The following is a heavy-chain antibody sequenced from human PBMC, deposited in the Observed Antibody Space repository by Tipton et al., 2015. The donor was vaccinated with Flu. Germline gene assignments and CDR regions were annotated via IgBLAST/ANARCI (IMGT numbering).Heavy chain of an antibody. CDR2: INPNSGGT. V-gene: IGHV1-2*02. CDR1: GYTFTGYY. J-gene: IGHJ4*02. CDR3: ARSQWELLFGFDY. D-gene: IGHD1-26*01. Sequence: QSGAEVKKPGASVKVSCKASGYTFTGYYMHWVRQAPGQGLEWMGWINPNSGGTNYAQKLQGRVTMTRDTSISTAYMELSRLRSDDTAVYYCARSQWELLFGFDYWGQGTLVTVSS.